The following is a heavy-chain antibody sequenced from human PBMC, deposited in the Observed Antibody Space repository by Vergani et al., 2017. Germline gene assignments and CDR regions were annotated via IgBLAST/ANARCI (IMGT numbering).Heavy chain of an antibody. Sequence: EVQLVQSGAEVKKPGESLKISCKGSGYSFTSYWIGWVRQMPGKGLEWMGIIYPGDSDTRYSPSFQGQVTSSADKSISTAYLQWSSLKASDTAMYYCARSRPLYSGSPDAFDIWGQGTMVTVSS. D-gene: IGHD1-26*01. CDR2: IYPGDSDT. J-gene: IGHJ3*02. V-gene: IGHV5-51*01. CDR1: GYSFTSYW. CDR3: ARSRPLYSGSPDAFDI.